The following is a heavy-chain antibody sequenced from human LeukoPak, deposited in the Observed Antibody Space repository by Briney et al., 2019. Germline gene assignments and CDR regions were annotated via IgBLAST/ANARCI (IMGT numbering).Heavy chain of an antibody. V-gene: IGHV4-30-4*01. Sequence: SQTLSLTCTVSGGSISSGDYYWSWIRQPPGKGLEWIGYIYHSGSTYYNPSLKSRVTISVDTSKNQFSLKLSSVTAADTAVYYCARGPYGDYEVYYGMDVWGQGTTVTVSS. CDR3: ARGPYGDYEVYYGMDV. CDR1: GGSISSGDYY. CDR2: IYHSGST. J-gene: IGHJ6*02. D-gene: IGHD4-17*01.